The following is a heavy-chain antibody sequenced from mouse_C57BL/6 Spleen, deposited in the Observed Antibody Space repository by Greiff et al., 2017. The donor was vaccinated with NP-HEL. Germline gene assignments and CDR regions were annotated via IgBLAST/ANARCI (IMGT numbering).Heavy chain of an antibody. CDR2: IDPSDSET. CDR1: GYTFTSYW. J-gene: IGHJ4*01. V-gene: IGHV1-52*01. D-gene: IGHD1-1*01. Sequence: VQLKQPGAELVRPGSSVKLSCKASGYTFTSYWMPWVKQRPIQGLEWIGNIDPSDSETHYNQKFKDKATLTVDKSSSTAYMQLSSLTSEDSAVYYCTRSYYDRSAMDYWGQGTSVTVSS. CDR3: TRSYYDRSAMDY.